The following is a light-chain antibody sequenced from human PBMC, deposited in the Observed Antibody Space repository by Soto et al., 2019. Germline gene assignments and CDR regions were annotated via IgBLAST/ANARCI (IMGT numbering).Light chain of an antibody. Sequence: GNPVTITCQASQDIATYLNWYQQKPGKAPNLLIYDASNLETGVPSRFSGGGSGTHFTFTISNLQPDDFATYYCQQYNSYPLTFGGGTKVDI. V-gene: IGKV1-33*01. CDR2: DAS. J-gene: IGKJ4*01. CDR3: QQYNSYPLT. CDR1: QDIATY.